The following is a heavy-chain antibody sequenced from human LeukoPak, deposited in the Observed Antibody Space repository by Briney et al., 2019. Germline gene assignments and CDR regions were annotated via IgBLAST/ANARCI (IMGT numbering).Heavy chain of an antibody. D-gene: IGHD3-10*01. V-gene: IGHV4-4*07. CDR3: ARDSGTTGEVKFDP. J-gene: IGHJ5*02. CDR2: ISGSGVI. CDR1: GGPITTYY. Sequence: SETLSLTCTVSGGPITTYYLSWIRQSAGVGLEWIGRISGSGVITYNTSLKSRVILSLDTSNNHFSLKLISVTAAYTAVYYCARDSGTTGEVKFDPWGQGRLVTGSS.